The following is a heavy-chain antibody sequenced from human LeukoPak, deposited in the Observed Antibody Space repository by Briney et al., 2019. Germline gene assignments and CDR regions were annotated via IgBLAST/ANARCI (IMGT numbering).Heavy chain of an antibody. CDR1: GGTFISYA. CDR2: INPNSGGT. D-gene: IGHD3-22*01. J-gene: IGHJ4*02. V-gene: IGHV1-2*02. Sequence: ASVTVSCKTSGGTFISYAITWVRQAPGQGLEWMGWINPNSGGTNYAQKFQGRVTMTRDTSISTAYMELSRLRSDDTAVYYCARNFYFDSSGYYHYWGQGTLVTVSS. CDR3: ARNFYFDSSGYYHY.